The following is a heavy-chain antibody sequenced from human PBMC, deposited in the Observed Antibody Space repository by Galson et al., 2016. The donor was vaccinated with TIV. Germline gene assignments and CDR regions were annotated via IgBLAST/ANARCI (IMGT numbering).Heavy chain of an antibody. Sequence: SLRLSCAASGLIVTDNSMTWVRQAPGKGLEWVALIYDDGKKMYADSVQGRFTISRDSSKNVLYLQMTSLRGEDAAVYFCARDRRHCGNECFLRYYYGMDNWGQGTTVTVSS. D-gene: IGHD2-21*01. CDR1: GLIVTDNS. V-gene: IGHV3-66*02. CDR3: ARDRRHCGNECFLRYYYGMDN. J-gene: IGHJ6*02. CDR2: IYDDGKK.